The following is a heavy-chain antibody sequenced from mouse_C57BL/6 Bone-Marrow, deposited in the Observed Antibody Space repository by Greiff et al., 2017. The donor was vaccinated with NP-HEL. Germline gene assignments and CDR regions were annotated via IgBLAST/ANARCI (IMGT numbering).Heavy chain of an antibody. Sequence: EVKLMESGPGLVKPSQSLSLTCSVTGYSITSGYYWNWIRQFPGNKLEWMGYISYDGSNNYNPSLKNRISITRDTSKNQFFLKLNSVTTEDTATYYCARGAAAQYYAMDYWGQGTSVTVSS. CDR3: ARGAAAQYYAMDY. CDR1: GYSITSGYY. J-gene: IGHJ4*01. V-gene: IGHV3-6*01. D-gene: IGHD3-2*02. CDR2: ISYDGSN.